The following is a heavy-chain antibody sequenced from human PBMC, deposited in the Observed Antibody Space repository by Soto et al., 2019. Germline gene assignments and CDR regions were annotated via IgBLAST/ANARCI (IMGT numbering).Heavy chain of an antibody. CDR3: AKVGLMGAYRKSFFDY. J-gene: IGHJ4*02. Sequence: GGSLRLSCAASGFTFTTFGMHWVRQAPGKGLEWVAFISYDEINTYYADSVKGRFTISRDISKNTLYLQMNNLRPEDSAVYYCAKVGLMGAYRKSFFDYWGQGTLVTVSS. CDR1: GFTFTTFG. D-gene: IGHD1-26*01. V-gene: IGHV3-30*18. CDR2: ISYDEINT.